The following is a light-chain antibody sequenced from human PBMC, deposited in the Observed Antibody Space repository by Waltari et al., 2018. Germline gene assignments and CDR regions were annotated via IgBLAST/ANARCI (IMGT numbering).Light chain of an antibody. CDR1: NSDIPGSSY. J-gene: IGLJ3*02. CDR3: SSFTSSGTWV. CDR2: GVS. V-gene: IGLV2-14*03. Sequence: QSALTQPASVSGSPRQSITISCTGTNSDIPGSSYVSWYQHHSGKAPKLMIFGVSDRPSGVSNRFSGFKSGNTASLTISGLQAEGEADYYCSSFTSSGTWVFGGGTRVTVL.